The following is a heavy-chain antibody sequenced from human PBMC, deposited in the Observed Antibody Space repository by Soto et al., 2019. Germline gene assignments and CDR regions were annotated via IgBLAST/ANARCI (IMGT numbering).Heavy chain of an antibody. J-gene: IGHJ6*02. D-gene: IGHD3-9*01. Sequence: XAGKVACQGSGYPLTSDYRHWVRQAPGQGLEWMGIINPSGCSTSYAQKFQCRVTMTRDTSTSTVYMELSSLRSEDTAVYYCARDESRLRTYDILTGYNGMDVWGQGTTVTVSS. CDR2: INPSGCST. CDR1: GYPLTSDY. CDR3: ARDESRLRTYDILTGYNGMDV. V-gene: IGHV1-46*01.